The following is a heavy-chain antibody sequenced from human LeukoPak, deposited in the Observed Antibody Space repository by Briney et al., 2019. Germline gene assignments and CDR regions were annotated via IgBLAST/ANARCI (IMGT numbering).Heavy chain of an antibody. CDR3: TRGRGSDY. D-gene: IGHD3-10*01. CDR2: INSDGSNT. Sequence: PGGSLRLSCATSGFTFSSYWMQWARQAPGKGLVWVSRINSDGSNTDYAASVKGRFTISRDNAKNTLYLQMNSLRAEDTAVYYCTRGRGSDYWGQGTLVTVSS. V-gene: IGHV3-74*01. CDR1: GFTFSSYW. J-gene: IGHJ4*02.